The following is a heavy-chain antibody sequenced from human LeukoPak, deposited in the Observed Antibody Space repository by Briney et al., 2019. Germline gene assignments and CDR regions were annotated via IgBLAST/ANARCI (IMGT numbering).Heavy chain of an antibody. CDR3: AELGITMIGGV. V-gene: IGHV3-21*01. D-gene: IGHD3-10*02. Sequence: GGPLRLSCAPSGLTFSSYSMNWVRQAPGKGLEWVSSISSSSSHIYYADSVKGRFTISRDNAKNSLHLQMNSLRAEDTAVYYCAELGITMIGGVWGKGTTVTISS. J-gene: IGHJ6*04. CDR2: ISSSSSHI. CDR1: GLTFSSYS.